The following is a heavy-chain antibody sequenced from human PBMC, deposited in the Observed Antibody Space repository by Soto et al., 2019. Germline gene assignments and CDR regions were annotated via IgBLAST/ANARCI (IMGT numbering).Heavy chain of an antibody. Sequence: ASVKVSCKTSGYDFFKYNMHWVRQAPGQGLEWMGVINPNGGYTRHAQKFQGRVIMTRDTSSKIVYMELSGLTSEDTAMYYCTRADSDVVILPDVRPLFDLWGQGALVTVSS. CDR1: GYDFFKYN. V-gene: IGHV1-46*01. CDR2: INPNGGYT. CDR3: TRADSDVVILPDVRPLFDL. D-gene: IGHD2-21*02. J-gene: IGHJ4*02.